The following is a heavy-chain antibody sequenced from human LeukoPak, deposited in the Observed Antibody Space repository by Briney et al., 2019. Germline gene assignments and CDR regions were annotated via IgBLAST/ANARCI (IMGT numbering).Heavy chain of an antibody. Sequence: SVKVSFKASGGPFSSYAISWVRQAPGQGLEWMGRIIPIFGTANCGQKFQGRVTITTAESTSTVYMELSSLRSEDTAVYYCARERGGSGYCDIWGQGTMVTVSS. D-gene: IGHD3-22*01. CDR3: ARERGGSGYCDI. J-gene: IGHJ3*02. CDR2: IIPIFGTA. V-gene: IGHV1-69*05. CDR1: GGPFSSYA.